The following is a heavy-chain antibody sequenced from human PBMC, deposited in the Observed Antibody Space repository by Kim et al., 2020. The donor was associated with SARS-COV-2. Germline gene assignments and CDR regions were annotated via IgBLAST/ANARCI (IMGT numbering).Heavy chain of an antibody. D-gene: IGHD6-13*01. CDR2: ISYDGSNK. V-gene: IGHV3-30*18. Sequence: GGSLRLSCAASGFTFSSYGMHWVRQAPGKGLEWVAVISYDGSNKYYADSVKGRFTISRDNSKNTLYLQMNSLRAEDTAVYYCAKDPFYRAAAGLYGMDVWGQGTTVTVSS. CDR1: GFTFSSYG. J-gene: IGHJ6*02. CDR3: AKDPFYRAAAGLYGMDV.